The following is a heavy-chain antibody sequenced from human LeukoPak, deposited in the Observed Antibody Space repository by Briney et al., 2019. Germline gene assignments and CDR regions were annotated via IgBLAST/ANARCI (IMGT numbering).Heavy chain of an antibody. CDR3: ARLPRGAFDI. D-gene: IGHD5-12*01. V-gene: IGHV4-59*01. J-gene: IGHJ3*02. Sequence: TSETLPLTCTVSGGSLNSDYWTWIRRPPGKGLEYIGYIHYTGSTYYNPSLKSRVIISVDTSKNQFSLKVSSVTAADTAVYYCARLPRGAFDIWGQGTMVTVSS. CDR2: IHYTGST. CDR1: GGSLNSDY.